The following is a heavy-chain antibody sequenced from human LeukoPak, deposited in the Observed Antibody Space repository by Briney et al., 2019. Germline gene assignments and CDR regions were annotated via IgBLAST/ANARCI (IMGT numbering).Heavy chain of an antibody. CDR2: IHHSGST. CDR3: VREDGSGWYVDLIVF. Sequence: PSETLSLTCSVSGGSIISRIYYWGWIRQPPGKGLEWIASIHHSGSTYYNPSLKSRVSMSVDTSKNQFSLKLSSVIAADTAIYFCVREDGSGWYVDLIVFCGQGTLVTVSS. D-gene: IGHD6-19*01. J-gene: IGHJ4*02. CDR1: GGSIISRIYY. V-gene: IGHV4-39*02.